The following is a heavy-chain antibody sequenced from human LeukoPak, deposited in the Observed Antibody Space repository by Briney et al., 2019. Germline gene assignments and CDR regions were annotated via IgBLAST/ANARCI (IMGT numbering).Heavy chain of an antibody. D-gene: IGHD2-2*02. J-gene: IGHJ6*03. CDR2: IYTSGST. CDR3: AREGQYTLGYYMDV. Sequence: SETLSLTCTVSGVSISSYYWSWIRQPAAKGLEWIGRIYTSGSTNYNPSLKSRVTMSVDTSKNQFSLKLSSVTAADTDVYYCAREGQYTLGYYMDVWGKGTTVTVSS. CDR1: GVSISSYY. V-gene: IGHV4-4*07.